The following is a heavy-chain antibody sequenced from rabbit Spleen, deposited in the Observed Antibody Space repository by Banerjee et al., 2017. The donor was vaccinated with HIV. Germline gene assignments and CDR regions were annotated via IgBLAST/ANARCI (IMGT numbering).Heavy chain of an antibody. Sequence: QSLEESGGDLVKPEGSLTLTCAASGIDFSGTVYVCWVRQAPGKGLDWIACINAVTGKAVYASWAKGRFTFSKTSSTTVTLQMTSLTAADTATYFCARDSGSSFSSYGMDLWGPGTLVTVS. CDR1: GIDFSGTVY. CDR3: ARDSGSSFSSYGMDL. J-gene: IGHJ6*01. V-gene: IGHV1S40*01. D-gene: IGHD8-1*01. CDR2: INAVTGKA.